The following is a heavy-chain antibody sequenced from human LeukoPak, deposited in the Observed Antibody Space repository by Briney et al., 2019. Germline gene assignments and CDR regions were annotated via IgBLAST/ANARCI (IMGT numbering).Heavy chain of an antibody. CDR3: ARVPHGDIVATIGGFDI. J-gene: IGHJ3*02. CDR2: IYYSGST. D-gene: IGHD5-12*01. V-gene: IGHV4-59*01. CDR1: GGSISSYY. Sequence: PSETLSLTCTVSGGSISSYYWSWIRQPPGKGLEWIGYIYYSGSTNYNPSLKSRVTISVDTSKNQFSLKLSSVTAADTAVYYCARVPHGDIVATIGGFDIWGQGTMVTVSS.